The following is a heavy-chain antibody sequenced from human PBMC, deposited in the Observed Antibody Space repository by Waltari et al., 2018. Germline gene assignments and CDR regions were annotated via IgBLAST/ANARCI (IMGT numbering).Heavy chain of an antibody. Sequence: EVQLLESGGGLVQPGGSLRLSCAASGFTFSSYAMSWVRQAPGKGLEWVSAISGSGGSTYYADSVKGRFTISRDNSKNTLYLQMNSLRAEDTAVYYCAKNRVARGRFLEWLGFFFDYWGQGTLVTVSS. J-gene: IGHJ4*02. CDR2: ISGSGGST. CDR3: AKNRVARGRFLEWLGFFFDY. CDR1: GFTFSSYA. D-gene: IGHD3-3*01. V-gene: IGHV3-23*01.